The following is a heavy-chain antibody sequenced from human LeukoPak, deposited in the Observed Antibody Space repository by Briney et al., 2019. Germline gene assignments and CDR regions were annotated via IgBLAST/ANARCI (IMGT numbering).Heavy chain of an antibody. D-gene: IGHD6-19*01. J-gene: IGHJ4*02. V-gene: IGHV4-34*01. CDR2: INHSGST. CDR1: GGSFSGYY. CDR3: ARTRAVAGRGHFDY. Sequence: SETLSLTCAVYGGSFSGYYWSWIRQPPGKGLEWIGGINHSGSTNYNSSLKSRVTISVDTSKNQFSLKLSSVTAADTAVYYCARTRAVAGRGHFDYWGQGTLVTVSS.